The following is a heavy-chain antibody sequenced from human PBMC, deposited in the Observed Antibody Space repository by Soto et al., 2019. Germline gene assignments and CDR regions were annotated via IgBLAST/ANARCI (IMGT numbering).Heavy chain of an antibody. CDR2: TRNKANSYTT. V-gene: IGHV3-72*01. J-gene: IGHJ3*02. Sequence: PGGSLRLSCAASGFTFSDHYMDWVRQAPGKGLQWVGRTRNKANSYTTEYAASVKGRFTVSRDDSKNSLYLQMNSLKTEDTAVYYCTRISSSWHNAFDIWGQGTMVTVSS. D-gene: IGHD6-13*01. CDR3: TRISSSWHNAFDI. CDR1: GFTFSDHY.